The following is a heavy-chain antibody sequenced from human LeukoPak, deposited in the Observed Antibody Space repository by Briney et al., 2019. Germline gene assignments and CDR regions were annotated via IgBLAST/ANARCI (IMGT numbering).Heavy chain of an antibody. CDR1: GGSFSGYY. D-gene: IGHD3-3*02. CDR2: INHSGST. J-gene: IGHJ4*02. Sequence: SETLSLTCAVCGGSFSGYYWSWIRQPPGKGLEWIGEINHSGSTNYNPSLKSRVAISVDTSKKQFSLKLSSVTAADTAVYYCARSSTRLPDYWGQGTLVTVSS. CDR3: ARSSTRLPDY. V-gene: IGHV4-34*01.